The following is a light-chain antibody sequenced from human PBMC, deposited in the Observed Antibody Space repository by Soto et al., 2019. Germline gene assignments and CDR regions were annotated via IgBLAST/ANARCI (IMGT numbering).Light chain of an antibody. CDR3: QQRSNWPRT. Sequence: EIVLTQSPATLSLSPGERATLSCRASQSVGSYLAWYQQKPGLAPRLLIYAASDRATGIPARFSGSGSGTDFTITISSLVPDDFAVYYCQQRSNWPRTFGQGTKV. J-gene: IGKJ1*01. CDR2: AAS. CDR1: QSVGSY. V-gene: IGKV3-11*01.